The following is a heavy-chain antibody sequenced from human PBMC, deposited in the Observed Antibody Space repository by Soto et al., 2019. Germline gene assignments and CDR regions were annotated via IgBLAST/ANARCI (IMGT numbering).Heavy chain of an antibody. J-gene: IGHJ5*02. CDR3: ARQGSITMVRGPYNWFDP. Sequence: PSATLSLTCSFSGGSISSSSYYWGWIRQSPGKGLEWIGSIYYSGSTYYNPSRKSRVTISVDTSKNQFSLKLSSVTAADTAVYYCARQGSITMVRGPYNWFDPWGQGTLVTVSS. V-gene: IGHV4-39*01. CDR2: IYYSGST. D-gene: IGHD3-10*01. CDR1: GGSISSSSYY.